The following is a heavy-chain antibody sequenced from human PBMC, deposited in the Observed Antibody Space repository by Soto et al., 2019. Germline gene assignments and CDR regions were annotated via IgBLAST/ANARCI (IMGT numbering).Heavy chain of an antibody. CDR2: IYYSGST. CDR1: GGSISTYY. J-gene: IGHJ4*02. D-gene: IGHD6-19*01. CDR3: ARGLCSGWYYFDY. Sequence: QVQLQESGPGLVKPSETLSLTCTVSGGSISTYYWSWIRQPPGKGLEWIGYIYYSGSTNYNPSLKRRVTISVDTSKNQFSLKLSSVTAADTAVYYCARGLCSGWYYFDYWGQGTLVTVSS. V-gene: IGHV4-59*08.